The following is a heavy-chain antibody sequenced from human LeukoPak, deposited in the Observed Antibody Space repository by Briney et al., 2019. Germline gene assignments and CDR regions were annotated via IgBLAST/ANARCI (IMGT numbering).Heavy chain of an antibody. CDR3: ARATYDFWSGYLTVYYYYGMDV. J-gene: IGHJ6*02. CDR1: GYTFTSYD. CDR2: MNPNSGNT. Sequence: ASVKVSCKASGYTFTSYDIHWVRQATGQGLEWMGWMNPNSGNTGYAQKFQGRVTMTRNTSISTAYMELSSLRSEDTAVYYCARATYDFWSGYLTVYYYYGMDVWGQGTTVTVSS. D-gene: IGHD3-3*01. V-gene: IGHV1-8*01.